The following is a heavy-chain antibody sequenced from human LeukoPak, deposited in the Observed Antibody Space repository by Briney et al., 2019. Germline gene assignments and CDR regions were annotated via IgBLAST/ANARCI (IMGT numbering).Heavy chain of an antibody. D-gene: IGHD1-1*01. CDR2: INPNSGGT. Sequence: GASVKVSCKASGYTFTGYYMHWVRQAPGQGLEWMGWINPNSGGTNYAQKFQGRVTMTRDTSISTAYMELSRLRSDDTAVYYCARAHWNHPRSFDYWGQGTLVTVSS. J-gene: IGHJ4*02. CDR3: ARAHWNHPRSFDY. CDR1: GYTFTGYY. V-gene: IGHV1-2*02.